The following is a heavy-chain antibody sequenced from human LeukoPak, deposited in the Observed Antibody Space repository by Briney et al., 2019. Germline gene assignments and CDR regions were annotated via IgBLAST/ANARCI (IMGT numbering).Heavy chain of an antibody. CDR1: GFTFSSYA. CDR2: MSGSGMTP. V-gene: IGHV3-23*01. D-gene: IGHD1-7*01. Sequence: GGSLRLSCAASGFTFSSYAISWARQAPGKGLEWVSTMSGSGMTPKYADSVKDRFTISRDNSNNTLYLQMNSLRAEDTAVYYCAKDSTPYSGNTFYFDYWGQGTLVTVSS. CDR3: AKDSTPYSGNTFYFDY. J-gene: IGHJ4*02.